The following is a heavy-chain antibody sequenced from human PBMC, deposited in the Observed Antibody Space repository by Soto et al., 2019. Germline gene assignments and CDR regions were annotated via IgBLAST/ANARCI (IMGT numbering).Heavy chain of an antibody. CDR1: GGSISGYY. V-gene: IGHV4-4*07. CDR2: IYASGRT. Sequence: QVQLQESGPGLVRPPETLSLTCSVSGGSISGYYWSWIRQPAGKGLEWVWRIYASGRTNYAPSLQSRVTLSLDTSENQFSLRLISVTAADTAIYYCARGEIRGYDYWGQGTLVTVS. CDR3: ARGEIRGYDY. D-gene: IGHD3-22*01. J-gene: IGHJ4*02.